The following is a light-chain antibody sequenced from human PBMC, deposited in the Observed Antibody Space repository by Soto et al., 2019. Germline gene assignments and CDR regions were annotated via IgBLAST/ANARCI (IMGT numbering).Light chain of an antibody. J-gene: IGKJ1*01. Sequence: DIQLTQSPSFLSASVRDRVTITCRASQGISSYLAWYQQKPGKAPKLLIYAASTLQSGVPSRFSGSGSETEFTLTISSLPPEDFATYYCQQLNYFPRTFGQGAKVEIK. CDR3: QQLNYFPRT. CDR1: QGISSY. V-gene: IGKV1-9*01. CDR2: AAS.